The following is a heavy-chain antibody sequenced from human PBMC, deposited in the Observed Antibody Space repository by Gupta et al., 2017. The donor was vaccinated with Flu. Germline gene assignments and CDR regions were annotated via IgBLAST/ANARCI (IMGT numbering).Heavy chain of an antibody. D-gene: IGHD1-26*01. CDR1: SYA. Sequence: SYAMNWVRQAPGEGLEWVSTISDSGDRTYYADLVKGRFTISRDNTKNTLYLQMNSLRAEDTAVYYCANPSIVGASLWNWGQGTLVTVSS. CDR2: ISDSGDRT. V-gene: IGHV3-23*01. CDR3: ANPSIVGASLWN. J-gene: IGHJ4*02.